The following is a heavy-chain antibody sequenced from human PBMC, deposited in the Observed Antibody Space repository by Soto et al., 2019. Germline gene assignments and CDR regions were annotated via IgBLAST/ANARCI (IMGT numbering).Heavy chain of an antibody. CDR2: INSNGGST. Sequence: EVQLLESGGGLVQPGGSLRLSCVASGFTFSRYIMSWVRQAPGKGLEWVSTINSNGGSTYYADSVKGRFTVSRDNSRNSLYLQMNSLRAEDTAVYYCARVPDPNYCSRTSCLYYFDYWGQGGLVTVSS. D-gene: IGHD2-2*01. CDR3: ARVPDPNYCSRTSCLYYFDY. J-gene: IGHJ4*02. V-gene: IGHV3-23*01. CDR1: GFTFSRYI.